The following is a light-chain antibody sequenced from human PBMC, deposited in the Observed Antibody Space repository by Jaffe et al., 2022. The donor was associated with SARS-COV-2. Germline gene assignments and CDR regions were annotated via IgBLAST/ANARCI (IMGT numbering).Light chain of an antibody. Sequence: DIQMTQSPSSLSASVGDRVTITCRASQSISTYLNWYQQKPGRAPKLLIYAASTLQSGVPSRFSGSSGSGTDFTLSISSLQPEDFATYFCQQSYSPQFTFGPGTKVDI. CDR1: QSISTY. CDR3: QQSYSPQFT. CDR2: AAS. J-gene: IGKJ3*01. V-gene: IGKV1-39*01.